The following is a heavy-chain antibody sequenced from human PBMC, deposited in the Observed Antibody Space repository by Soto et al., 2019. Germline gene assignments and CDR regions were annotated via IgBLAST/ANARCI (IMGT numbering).Heavy chain of an antibody. CDR3: AKCGSAWWEGSIDY. V-gene: IGHV3-23*01. D-gene: IGHD6-19*01. CDR1: GFTFSSYA. J-gene: IGHJ4*02. Sequence: EVQLLESGGDLVQPGGSLRLSCAASGFTFSSYAMTWVRQAPGKGLEWVSAISGSGGSTDYADSVKGRFTISRDNSKNTLFLQMNSLRAEDTAVYYCAKCGSAWWEGSIDYWGQGTLVTVSS. CDR2: ISGSGGST.